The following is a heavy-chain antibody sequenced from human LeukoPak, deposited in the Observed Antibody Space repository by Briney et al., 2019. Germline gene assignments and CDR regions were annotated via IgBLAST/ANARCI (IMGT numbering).Heavy chain of an antibody. Sequence: SETLSLTCSVSGGSITGYYWSWVRQAPGRGLEWVAYIHYNGNTNYNPSLKSRLTISVDPSKNQFSLKLSSVTAADTAVYYCARAPYSTSHYFDYWGQGTLVTVSS. J-gene: IGHJ4*02. V-gene: IGHV4-59*12. CDR1: GGSITGYY. CDR2: IHYNGNT. D-gene: IGHD6-6*01. CDR3: ARAPYSTSHYFDY.